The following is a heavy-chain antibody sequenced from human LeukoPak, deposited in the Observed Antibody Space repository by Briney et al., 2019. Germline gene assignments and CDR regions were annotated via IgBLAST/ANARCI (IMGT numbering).Heavy chain of an antibody. CDR1: GYTFTSYG. CDR2: ISAYNGNT. Sequence: ASVKVSCKASGYTFTSYGISWVRQAPGQGLEWMRWISAYNGNTNYAQKLQGRVTMTTDTSTSTAYMELRSLRSDDTAVYYCARDRQLWGGNYNWFDPWGQGTLLTVSS. V-gene: IGHV1-18*01. D-gene: IGHD4-23*01. J-gene: IGHJ5*02. CDR3: ARDRQLWGGNYNWFDP.